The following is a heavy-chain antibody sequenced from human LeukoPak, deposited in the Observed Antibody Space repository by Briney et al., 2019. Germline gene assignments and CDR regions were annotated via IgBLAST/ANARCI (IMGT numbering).Heavy chain of an antibody. Sequence: PSETLSLTCTVSGDSISSCYWSWIRQPPVKGREWIGYIYYSGSTSYNPSLKSRVTISVDTSKNQFSLKLNSVTAADTAVYYCARYNYYDSTFDYWGQGPWSPSPQ. CDR1: GDSISSCY. J-gene: IGHJ4*02. CDR2: IYYSGST. D-gene: IGHD3-22*01. V-gene: IGHV4-59*01. CDR3: ARYNYYDSTFDY.